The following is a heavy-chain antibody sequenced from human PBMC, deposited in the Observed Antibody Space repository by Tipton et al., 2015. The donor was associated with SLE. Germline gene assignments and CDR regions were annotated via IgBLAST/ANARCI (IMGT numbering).Heavy chain of an antibody. CDR3: ARDGGGGLWFGD. J-gene: IGHJ4*02. V-gene: IGHV3-73*01. CDR1: GFTFSCAV. D-gene: IGHD3-10*01. Sequence: SLRLSCAASGFTFSCAVVHWVRQTYGKGLGWVGLIRTKSNNYATEQGASVNGRFTMSRDDSKNTAYLQMNSLKTEDTAVYYCARDGGGGLWFGDWGQGTLITVSS. CDR2: IRTKSNNYAT.